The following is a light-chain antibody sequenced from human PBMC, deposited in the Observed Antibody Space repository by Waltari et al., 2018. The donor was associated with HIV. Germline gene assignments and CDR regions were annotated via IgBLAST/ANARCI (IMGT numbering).Light chain of an antibody. CDR3: QQYHDVPRT. CDR1: QSVLYSSNNKNY. V-gene: IGKV4-1*01. Sequence: DIVMTQSPGSLAVSLGERATINCKSSQSVLYSSNNKNYLAWYQQKPGQPPKLLIYWASTRESGVPDRFSGSGSETDFTLTISSLQAEDVAVYYCQQYHDVPRTFGQGTKVEI. J-gene: IGKJ1*01. CDR2: WAS.